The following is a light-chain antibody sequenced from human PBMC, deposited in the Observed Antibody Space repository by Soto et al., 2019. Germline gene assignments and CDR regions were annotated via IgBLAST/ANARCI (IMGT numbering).Light chain of an antibody. V-gene: IGLV1-40*01. CDR3: QSYDSSLDVV. J-gene: IGLJ2*01. CDR2: GNS. Sequence: QLVLTQPPSVSGAPGQRVPISCTGSRSNIGAGYDVHWYQQLPGTAPKLLIYGNSNRPSGVPDRFSGSKSGTSASLAITGLQAEDEADYYCQSYDSSLDVVFGGGTKLTVL. CDR1: RSNIGAGYD.